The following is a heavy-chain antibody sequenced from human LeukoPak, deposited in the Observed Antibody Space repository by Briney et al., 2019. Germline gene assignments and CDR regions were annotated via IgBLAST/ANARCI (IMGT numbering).Heavy chain of an antibody. CDR2: IYHSGST. J-gene: IGHJ4*01. Sequence: PSETLSLTCAVSGYSISSGYYWGWIRQPPGKGLEWIGSIYHSGSTYYNPSLKSRVTISVDTSKNQFSLKLSSVTAADTAVYYCARSYSSHYYFDYWGHGTLVTVSS. V-gene: IGHV4-38-2*01. CDR1: GYSISSGYY. D-gene: IGHD6-13*01. CDR3: ARSYSSHYYFDY.